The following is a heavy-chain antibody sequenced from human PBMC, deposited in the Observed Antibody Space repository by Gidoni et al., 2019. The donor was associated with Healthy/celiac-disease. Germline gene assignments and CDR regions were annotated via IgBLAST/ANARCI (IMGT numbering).Heavy chain of an antibody. J-gene: IGHJ6*02. D-gene: IGHD2-2*01. CDR2: IQQDGSGK. CDR3: ARDCSSTSCRPDYYYYGIDV. CDR1: GFTLSSYW. Sequence: EVQLVESGGGLVQPGGSLRPSCAASGFTLSSYWMNWVRQAPGKGLEWVANIQQDGSGKYYVDSVKSRFTISRDNAKNSLYLQMNSLRAEDTAVYYCARDCSSTSCRPDYYYYGIDVWGQGTTVTVSS. V-gene: IGHV3-7*01.